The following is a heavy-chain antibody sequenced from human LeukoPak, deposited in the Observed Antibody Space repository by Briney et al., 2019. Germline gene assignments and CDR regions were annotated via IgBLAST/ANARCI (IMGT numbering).Heavy chain of an antibody. V-gene: IGHV4-59*01. CDR3: ARHPYFSSSYYYYYGMDV. D-gene: IGHD6-6*01. CDR1: GGSISSYY. CDR2: IYYSGSI. J-gene: IGHJ6*02. Sequence: PSETLSLTCTVSGGSISSYYWRWIRQPPGKGLEWIGYIYYSGSINYNPSLKSRVTISVDTSKNQFSLKLSSVTAADTAVYYCARHPYFSSSYYYYYGMDVWGQGTTVTVSS.